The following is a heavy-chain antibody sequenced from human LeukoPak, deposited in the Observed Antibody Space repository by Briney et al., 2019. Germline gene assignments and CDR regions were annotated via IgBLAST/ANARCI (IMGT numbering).Heavy chain of an antibody. D-gene: IGHD5-12*01. V-gene: IGHV3-11*04. CDR2: ISSSGSMI. Sequence: GGSLRLSCAASGFTFSDYYMSWIRQAPGKGLEWVSYISSSGSMISDADSVKGRFTVSRDNSKNTLYLQMKSLRAEDTAVYYCAKGGGYEAQYYYYYLDVWGKGTTVTISS. CDR3: AKGGGYEAQYYYYYLDV. CDR1: GFTFSDYY. J-gene: IGHJ6*03.